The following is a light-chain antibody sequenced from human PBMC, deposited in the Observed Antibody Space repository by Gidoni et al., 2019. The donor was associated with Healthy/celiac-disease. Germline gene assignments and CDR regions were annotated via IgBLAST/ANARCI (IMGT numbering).Light chain of an antibody. CDR2: GAS. CDR3: QQYGSSPPYT. CDR1: QSVSSSY. V-gene: IGKV3-20*01. J-gene: IGKJ2*01. Sequence: ELVLTQSPRTLSLSPGERATLSCRASQSVSSSYLAWYQQKPGQAPRLLIYGASSRATGIPDRFSGSGSGTDFTLTISRLEPEDCAVYFCQQYGSSPPYTFGQGTKLEIK.